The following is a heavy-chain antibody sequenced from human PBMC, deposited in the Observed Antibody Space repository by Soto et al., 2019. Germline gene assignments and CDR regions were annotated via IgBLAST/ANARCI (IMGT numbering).Heavy chain of an antibody. CDR3: ARPGEQQLVYDY. CDR1: GYTFTSYY. J-gene: IGHJ4*02. Sequence: ASVKVSCKASGYTFTSYYMHWVRQAPGQGLEWMGIVNPSGGSTSYAQKFQGRVTMTRDTSTSTVYMELSSLRSEDTAVYYCARPGEQQLVYDYWGQGTLVTVSS. V-gene: IGHV1-46*01. D-gene: IGHD6-13*01. CDR2: VNPSGGST.